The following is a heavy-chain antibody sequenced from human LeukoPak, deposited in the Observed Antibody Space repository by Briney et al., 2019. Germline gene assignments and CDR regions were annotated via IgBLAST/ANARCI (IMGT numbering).Heavy chain of an antibody. J-gene: IGHJ4*02. CDR2: ISYDGSNK. Sequence: GGSLRLSCTASGFTFSSYAMHWVRQAPGKGLEWVAVISYDGSNKYYADSMKGRFTISRDNSKNTLYLQMNSLRAEDTAVYYCARGLSYAVAYGDYWGQGTLVTVSS. CDR3: ARGLSYAVAYGDY. V-gene: IGHV3-30-3*01. CDR1: GFTFSSYA. D-gene: IGHD6-19*01.